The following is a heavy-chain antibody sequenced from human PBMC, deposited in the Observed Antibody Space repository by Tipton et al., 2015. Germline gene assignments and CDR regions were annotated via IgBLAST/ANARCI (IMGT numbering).Heavy chain of an antibody. CDR1: GFDVSSYY. CDR3: AREMVRSRTLDY. D-gene: IGHD2-8*01. CDR2: IFSVGTT. V-gene: IGHV3-53*01. Sequence: SLRLSCAASGFDVSSYYMSWVRQAPGKGLEWVSVIFSVGTTHYADSVKGRFTISRDNAKNTLALHMNRLTAEDTAVYYCAREMVRSRTLDYWDQGTLVTVSS. J-gene: IGHJ4*02.